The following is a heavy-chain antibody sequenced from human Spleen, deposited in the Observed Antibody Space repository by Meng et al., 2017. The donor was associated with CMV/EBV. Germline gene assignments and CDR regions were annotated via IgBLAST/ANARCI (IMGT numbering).Heavy chain of an antibody. D-gene: IGHD2-2*03. CDR2: IIPIFGTA. J-gene: IGHJ6*02. V-gene: IGHV1-69*05. CDR1: GYTFSSYD. CDR3: ARDLGYCSSTSCPQLGSDV. Sequence: SVKVSCKASGYTFSSYDIHWVRQAPGQGLEWMGGIIPIFGTANYAQKFQGRVTITTDESTSTAYMELSSLRSEDTAVYYCARDLGYCSSTSCPQLGSDVWGQGTTVTVSS.